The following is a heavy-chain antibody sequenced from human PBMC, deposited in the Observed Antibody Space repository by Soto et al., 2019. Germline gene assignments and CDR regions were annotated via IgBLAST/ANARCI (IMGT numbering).Heavy chain of an antibody. CDR1: GFTFSSYA. V-gene: IGHV3-23*01. D-gene: IGHD6-19*01. CDR3: AKDQGDFGQWLVII. J-gene: IGHJ4*02. CDR2: ISGSGGST. Sequence: GGSLRLSCAASGFTFSSYAMSWVRQAPGKGLEWVSAISGSGGSTYYADSVKGRFTVSRDNSKNTLYLQMNSLRAEDTAVYYCAKDQGDFGQWLVIIWGQGTLVTVSS.